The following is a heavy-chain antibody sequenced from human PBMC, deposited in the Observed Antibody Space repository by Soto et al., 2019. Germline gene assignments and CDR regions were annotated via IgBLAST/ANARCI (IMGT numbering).Heavy chain of an antibody. J-gene: IGHJ6*02. D-gene: IGHD3-16*01. CDR3: AASSWGHYCYGRDV. CDR2: ISGSGGST. CDR1: GFTFSSYA. V-gene: IGHV3-23*01. Sequence: EVQLLESGGGMVQPGGSLRLSCAASGFTFSSYAMSWVRQAPGKGLEWVSAISGSGGSTYYADSVKGRFTISRDNSKNTLYLQMNSLRAEDTAVYYCAASSWGHYCYGRDVWGQGTTVTVSS.